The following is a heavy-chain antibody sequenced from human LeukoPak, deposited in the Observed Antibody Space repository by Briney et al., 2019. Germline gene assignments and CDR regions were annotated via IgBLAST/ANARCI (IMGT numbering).Heavy chain of an antibody. CDR2: ISGSGGST. V-gene: IGHV3-23*01. Sequence: GGSLRLSCAASGFTFSSYAMSWVRQAPGKGLEWVSAISGSGGSTYYADSVKGRFTISRDNSKNTLYLQMNSLRAEDTAVYYCAKGGYSSSWYEAPCFDYWGQGTLVTVSS. CDR3: AKGGYSSSWYEAPCFDY. J-gene: IGHJ4*02. CDR1: GFTFSSYA. D-gene: IGHD6-13*01.